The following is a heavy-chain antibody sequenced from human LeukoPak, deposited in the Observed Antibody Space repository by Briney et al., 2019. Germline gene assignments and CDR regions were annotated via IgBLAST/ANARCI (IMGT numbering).Heavy chain of an antibody. CDR1: GYSVSNDYF. J-gene: IGHJ4*02. D-gene: IGHD1-26*01. V-gene: IGHV4-38-2*02. CDR3: ARALAGATGRFDY. CDR2: IYHSGSS. Sequence: MTSETLSLTCTVSGYSVSNDYFWGWIRQPPGKGLEWIGNIYHSGSSSYNPSLKSRVTISVDTSKNQISLKLNSVTAADTAVYYCARALAGATGRFDYWGQGTLVTVSS.